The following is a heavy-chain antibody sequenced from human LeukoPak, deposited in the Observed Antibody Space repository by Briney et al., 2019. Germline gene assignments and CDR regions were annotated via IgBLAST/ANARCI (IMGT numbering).Heavy chain of an antibody. CDR2: IKQDGSVK. CDR1: GFTFSSYW. CDR3: ARDPSGSPVFDP. J-gene: IGHJ5*02. V-gene: IGHV3-7*01. D-gene: IGHD3-10*01. Sequence: GGSLRLSCAASGFTFSSYWMNWVRQAPGKELEWVANIKQDGSVKNYVDSVKGRFTISRDNAKNSLFLQMNSLRAEDTAVYYCARDPSGSPVFDPWGQGTLVTVSS.